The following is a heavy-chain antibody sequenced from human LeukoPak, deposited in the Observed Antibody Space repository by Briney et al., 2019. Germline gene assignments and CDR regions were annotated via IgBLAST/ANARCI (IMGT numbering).Heavy chain of an antibody. Sequence: GGSLRLSWAASGFTFSSYSMSWVRQAPGKVPEWVSYISSSSSTIYYADSVKGRFTISRDNAKNSLYLEMNSLRAEDTAVYYCARDVLTGHYAFDYWGQGTLVTVSS. D-gene: IGHD3-9*01. CDR1: GFTFSSYS. CDR2: ISSSSSTI. V-gene: IGHV3-48*01. CDR3: ARDVLTGHYAFDY. J-gene: IGHJ4*02.